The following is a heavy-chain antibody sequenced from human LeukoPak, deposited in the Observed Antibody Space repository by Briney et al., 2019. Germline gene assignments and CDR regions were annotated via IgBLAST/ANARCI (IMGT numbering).Heavy chain of an antibody. CDR1: GYTFTSYG. J-gene: IGHJ3*02. V-gene: IGHV1-18*01. D-gene: IGHD1-26*01. Sequence: GASVKVSCKASGYTFTSYGISWVRQAPGQGLEWMGWISAYNGNTNYAQKPQGRVTMTTDTSTSTAYMELRSLRSDDTAVYYCASFRWELLKAFDIWGQGTMVTVSS. CDR3: ASFRWELLKAFDI. CDR2: ISAYNGNT.